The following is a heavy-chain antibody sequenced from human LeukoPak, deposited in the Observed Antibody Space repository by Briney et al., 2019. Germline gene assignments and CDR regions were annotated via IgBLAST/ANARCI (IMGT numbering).Heavy chain of an antibody. CDR2: ISGSGGST. CDR3: ANGIPYYGSGFPFDY. J-gene: IGHJ4*02. CDR1: GFTFSSYA. Sequence: GGSLRLSCAASGFTFSSYAMSWFRHAPGKGLEWVSAISGSGGSTYYADSVKGRFTISRDNSRNTLYLQMNSLRAEDTAVYYCANGIPYYGSGFPFDYWGQGTLVTVSS. D-gene: IGHD3-10*01. V-gene: IGHV3-23*01.